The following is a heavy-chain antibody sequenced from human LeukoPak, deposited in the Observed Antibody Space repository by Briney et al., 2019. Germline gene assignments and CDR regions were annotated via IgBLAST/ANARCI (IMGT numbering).Heavy chain of an antibody. CDR2: ISGGGGST. J-gene: IGHJ4*02. V-gene: IGHV3-23*01. CDR1: GFTFSSYA. Sequence: PGGSLRLSCAPSGFTFSSYATSWVRQPPGKGREWVSDISGGGGSTYYAESVKGRFTISRDNSKNTLYLQMNSLRAEDTAVYYCAMEVPYYYGSGSYDYWGQGTLVTVSS. CDR3: AMEVPYYYGSGSYDY. D-gene: IGHD3-10*01.